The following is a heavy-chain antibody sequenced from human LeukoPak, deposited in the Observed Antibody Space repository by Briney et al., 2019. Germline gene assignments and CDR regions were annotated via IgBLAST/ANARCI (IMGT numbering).Heavy chain of an antibody. CDR3: ARLRGSSSSGALLY. Sequence: GESLKISCKGSEYSFTDYWIGWVRQMPGKGLEWMGIIYPGDSDTRYSPSFEGQATISADKSLNTAYPHWSSLKASDTAMYYCARLRGSSSSGALLYWGQGTLVTVSS. CDR2: IYPGDSDT. CDR1: EYSFTDYW. D-gene: IGHD6-6*01. V-gene: IGHV5-51*01. J-gene: IGHJ4*02.